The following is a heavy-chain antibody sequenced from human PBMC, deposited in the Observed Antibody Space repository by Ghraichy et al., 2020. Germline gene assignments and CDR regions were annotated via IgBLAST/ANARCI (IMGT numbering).Heavy chain of an antibody. CDR1: GFTFSSYA. Sequence: LSLTCAASGFTFSSYAMRWVRQAPGKGLEWVSVITYDGGNKYYADSVKGRFTISRDNSKNTLYLQMNSLRAEDTAVYYCAREKYSSSWYGPLDYWGQGTLVTVSS. J-gene: IGHJ4*02. V-gene: IGHV3-30-3*01. D-gene: IGHD6-13*01. CDR2: ITYDGGNK. CDR3: AREKYSSSWYGPLDY.